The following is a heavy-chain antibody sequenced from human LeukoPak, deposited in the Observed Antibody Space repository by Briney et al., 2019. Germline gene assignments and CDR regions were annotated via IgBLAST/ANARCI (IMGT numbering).Heavy chain of an antibody. CDR1: GLTFHDYA. CDR3: AKESGKFDY. V-gene: IGHV3-43*02. J-gene: IGHJ4*02. CDR2: ISADGGST. Sequence: PGGSLRLSCVASGLTFHDYAMHWVRQAPGKGLEWVSLISADGGSTFYADSVRGRFSISRDNSKNSLYLQMNSLRTEDTATYYCAKESGKFDYWGQGTLVAVSS.